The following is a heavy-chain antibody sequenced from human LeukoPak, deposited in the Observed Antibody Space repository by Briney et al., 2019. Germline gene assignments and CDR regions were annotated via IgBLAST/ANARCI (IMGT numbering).Heavy chain of an antibody. J-gene: IGHJ5*02. CDR3: ARGGIPAAISMNWFDP. CDR1: GGSISSYY. CDR2: TYTSGIT. V-gene: IGHV4-4*07. D-gene: IGHD2-2*01. Sequence: PSETLSLTCTVSGGSISSYYWSWIRQPAGKGLEWIGRTYTSGITSYNPSFKSRVTMSVDTSKNQFSLKLISVTAADTAVYYCARGGIPAAISMNWFDPWGQGTLVTVSS.